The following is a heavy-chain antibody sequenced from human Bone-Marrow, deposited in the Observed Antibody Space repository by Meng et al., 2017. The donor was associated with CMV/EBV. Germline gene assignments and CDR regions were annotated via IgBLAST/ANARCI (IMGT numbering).Heavy chain of an antibody. D-gene: IGHD3-16*01. V-gene: IGHV3-23*03. J-gene: IGHJ4*02. CDR1: GFTFSSYA. CDR3: AKVASRGYYFDY. CDR2: IYSGGSST. Sequence: GESLKISCAASGFTFSSYAMSWVRQAPGKGLEWVSVIYSGGSSTYYADSVKGRFTISRDNSKNTLYLQMNSLRGEDTAVYYCAKVASRGYYFDYWGQGTLVTVSS.